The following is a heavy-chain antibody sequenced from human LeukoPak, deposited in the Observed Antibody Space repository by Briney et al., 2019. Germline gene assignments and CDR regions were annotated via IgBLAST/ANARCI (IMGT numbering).Heavy chain of an antibody. CDR1: GLTFSSYA. CDR3: AKDMYYRGSGSYFNVDY. Sequence: GGSLRLSCAASGLTFSSYAMSWVRQAPGKGLEWVSTISGGVGSTYYADSVKGRFTISRDNSKNTLYLQMNSLRAEDTAVYYCAKDMYYRGSGSYFNVDYWGQGTLVTVSS. J-gene: IGHJ4*02. V-gene: IGHV3-23*01. CDR2: ISGGVGST. D-gene: IGHD3-10*01.